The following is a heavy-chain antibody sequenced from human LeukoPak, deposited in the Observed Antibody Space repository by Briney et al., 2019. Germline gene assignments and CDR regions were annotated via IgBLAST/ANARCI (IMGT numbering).Heavy chain of an antibody. CDR2: ISYDGSNK. CDR3: ARVRSDYYGSGSYYFFDY. V-gene: IGHV3-30*03. D-gene: IGHD3-10*01. Sequence: GGSLRLSCAASGFTFSSYGMHWVRQAPGKGLEWVAVISYDGSNKYYADSVKGRFTISRDNAKNSLYLQMNSLRAEDTAVYYCARVRSDYYGSGSYYFFDYWGQGALVTVSS. CDR1: GFTFSSYG. J-gene: IGHJ4*02.